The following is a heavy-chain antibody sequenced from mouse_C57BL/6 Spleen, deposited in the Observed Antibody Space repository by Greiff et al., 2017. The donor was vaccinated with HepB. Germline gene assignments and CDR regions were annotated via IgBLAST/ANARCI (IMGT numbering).Heavy chain of an antibody. CDR3: AIPPYYYGSTLFAY. Sequence: EVMLVESGGGLVKPGGSLKLSCAASGFTFSDYGMHWVRQAPEKWLEWVAYISSGSSTIYYADTVKGRFTISRDNAKNTLFLQMTSLRSEDTAMYYCAIPPYYYGSTLFAYWGQGTLVTVSA. D-gene: IGHD1-1*01. V-gene: IGHV5-17*01. J-gene: IGHJ3*01. CDR2: ISSGSSTI. CDR1: GFTFSDYG.